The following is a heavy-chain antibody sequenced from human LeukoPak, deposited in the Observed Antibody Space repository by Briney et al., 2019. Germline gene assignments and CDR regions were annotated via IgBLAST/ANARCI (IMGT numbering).Heavy chain of an antibody. J-gene: IGHJ4*02. V-gene: IGHV4-59*01. CDR3: ARVSRGFAYGYGSLDY. CDR1: GGSLSTYY. Sequence: SETLSLTCTVSGGSLSTYYWSWIRQPPGKGLEWIGYIYYSGSTTNYNPSLNSRVTMSVDTSNNQFSLELSSVTAADTAVYYCARVSRGFAYGYGSLDYWGEGTLVTVSS. CDR2: IYYSGSTT. D-gene: IGHD5-18*01.